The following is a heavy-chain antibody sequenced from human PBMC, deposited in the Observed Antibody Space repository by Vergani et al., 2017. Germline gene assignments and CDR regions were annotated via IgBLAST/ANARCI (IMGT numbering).Heavy chain of an antibody. J-gene: IGHJ4*02. CDR3: ARDVHYDYVWGSYIADY. CDR2: INPNSGGT. Sequence: QVQLVQSGAEVKKPGASVKVSCKASGYTFTSYGISWVRQAPGQGLEWMGWINPNSGGTNYAQKLQGRVTMTTDTSTSTAYMELRSLRSDDTAVYYCARDVHYDYVWGSYIADYWGQGTLVTVSS. CDR1: GYTFTSYG. V-gene: IGHV1-18*01. D-gene: IGHD3-16*01.